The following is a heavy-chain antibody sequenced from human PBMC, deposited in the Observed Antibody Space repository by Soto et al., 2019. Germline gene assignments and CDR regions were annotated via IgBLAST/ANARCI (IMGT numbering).Heavy chain of an antibody. D-gene: IGHD5-12*01. CDR1: GFTFGDFA. J-gene: IGHJ5*02. CDR2: IRSVDYGGTT. V-gene: IGHV3-49*03. Sequence: PGGSLSLSCTTSGFTFGDFAISWFRQAPGKGLEWVGFIRSVDYGGTTAYAASVNGRFSISRDDSKPIAYLQMNSLKAEVTAVYYCSRDSCLGLDPWGQGTLVTFSS. CDR3: SRDSCLGLDP.